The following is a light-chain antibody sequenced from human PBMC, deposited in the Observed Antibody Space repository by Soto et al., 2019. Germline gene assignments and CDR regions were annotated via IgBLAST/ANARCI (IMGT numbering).Light chain of an antibody. CDR1: QDISKD. CDR2: GAS. Sequence: DIQMTQSPSSLSAAVGDRVTITCRASQDISKDLDWFQQQPGKAPKCLMYGASILHSGVPSRFSGSGSGTEFTLTISSLQPEDFATYYCLQYYGYPRTFAPGTKVDMK. V-gene: IGKV1-16*01. CDR3: LQYYGYPRT. J-gene: IGKJ1*01.